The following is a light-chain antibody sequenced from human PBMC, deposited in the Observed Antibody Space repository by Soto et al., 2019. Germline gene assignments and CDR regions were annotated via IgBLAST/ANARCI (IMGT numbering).Light chain of an antibody. V-gene: IGLV2-14*03. CDR3: SAYTHSNTVI. CDR1: SSDVAAYNF. CDR2: EVI. J-gene: IGLJ2*01. Sequence: QSALTQPASVSGSPGQSITISCTGTSSDVAAYNFVSWYQQHPGEVPKLMIYEVIKRPSGISDRFSGSKSGNTASLTISGLQAEDEAHYYCSAYTHSNTVIFGGGTKVTVL.